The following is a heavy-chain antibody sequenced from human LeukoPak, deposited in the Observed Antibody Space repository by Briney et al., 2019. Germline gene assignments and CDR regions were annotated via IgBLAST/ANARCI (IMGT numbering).Heavy chain of an antibody. J-gene: IGHJ4*02. CDR3: AKDRYSTSSTFTINPFDY. CDR2: IRFDGRDK. CDR1: EFTFSSYG. Sequence: GGSLRLSCAASEFTFSSYGMNWVRQAPGKGLEWVAFIRFDGRDKYYIDSVKGRFTISRDNSKSTLDLQMNSLRVEDTAVYYCAKDRYSTSSTFTINPFDYWGQGILVTVSS. V-gene: IGHV3-30*02. D-gene: IGHD6-13*01.